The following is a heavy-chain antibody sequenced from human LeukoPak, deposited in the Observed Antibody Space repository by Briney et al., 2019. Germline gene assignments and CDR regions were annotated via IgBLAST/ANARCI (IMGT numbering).Heavy chain of an antibody. V-gene: IGHV3-33*06. CDR3: AKVHYYYDSSGYWDYFDY. Sequence: HPGRSLRLSCAASGFTFSSYGMHWVRQAPGKGLEWVAVIWYDGSNKYYADSVKGRFTISRDNSKNTLYLQMNSLRAEDTAVYYCAKVHYYYDSSGYWDYFDYWGQGTLVTVSS. D-gene: IGHD3-22*01. CDR1: GFTFSSYG. J-gene: IGHJ4*02. CDR2: IWYDGSNK.